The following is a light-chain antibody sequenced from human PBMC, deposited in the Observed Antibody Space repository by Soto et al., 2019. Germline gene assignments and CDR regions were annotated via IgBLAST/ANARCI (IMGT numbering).Light chain of an antibody. CDR3: QPYGSSPWT. J-gene: IGKJ1*01. CDR2: GAS. Sequence: EIVLTQSPGTLSLSPGERATLSCRASQSVSSSYLAWYQQKPGQAPRPLIYGASSRAIGIPDRFSGSGSGTDFTLTISRLEPEDFAVYYFQPYGSSPWTFGQGTKVDIK. CDR1: QSVSSSY. V-gene: IGKV3-20*01.